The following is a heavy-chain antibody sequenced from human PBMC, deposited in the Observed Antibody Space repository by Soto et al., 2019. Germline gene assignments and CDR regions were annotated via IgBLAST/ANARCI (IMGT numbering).Heavy chain of an antibody. Sequence: SETLSLTCTVSGGSISSYYWSWIRQPPGKGLEWIGYIYYSGSTNYNPSLKSRVTISVDTSKNQFSLTLSSVTAADSAVYYCAKDPPIVVVPAVTPGDFDYWGQGTLVTVSS. CDR3: AKDPPIVVVPAVTPGDFDY. D-gene: IGHD2-2*01. CDR2: IYYSGST. CDR1: GGSISSYY. J-gene: IGHJ4*02. V-gene: IGHV4-59*12.